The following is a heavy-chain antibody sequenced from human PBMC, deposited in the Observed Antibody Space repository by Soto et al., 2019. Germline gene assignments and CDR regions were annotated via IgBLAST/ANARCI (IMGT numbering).Heavy chain of an antibody. Sequence: ASAKVSCKASGYTFTSYGISWLRHDNRQWLEWMGWISAYNGNTNYAQKLQGRVTMTTDTSTSTAYMELSRLRSDDTAVYYCAIQSNSGYYYYFDNWGQGTLVTVSS. V-gene: IGHV1-18*01. CDR3: AIQSNSGYYYYFDN. CDR1: GYTFTSYG. CDR2: ISAYNGNT. J-gene: IGHJ4*02. D-gene: IGHD5-12*01.